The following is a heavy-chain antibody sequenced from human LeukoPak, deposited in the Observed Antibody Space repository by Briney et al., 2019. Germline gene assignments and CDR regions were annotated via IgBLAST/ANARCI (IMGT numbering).Heavy chain of an antibody. V-gene: IGHV4-59*01. D-gene: IGHD5-18*01. CDR1: GGSFSTYY. CDR3: ARASYSYGGMYYFDY. J-gene: IGHJ4*02. Sequence: SETLSLTCTVSGGSFSTYYWNWIRQPPGKGLEWIGYIYYSGSTNYNPSLRSRVTISVDTSKNQFSLKLSSVTAADTAVYYCARASYSYGGMYYFDYWGQGALVTVSS. CDR2: IYYSGST.